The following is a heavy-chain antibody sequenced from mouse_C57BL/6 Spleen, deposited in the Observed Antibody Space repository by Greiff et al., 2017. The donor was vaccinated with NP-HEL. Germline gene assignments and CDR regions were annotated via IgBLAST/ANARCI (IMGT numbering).Heavy chain of an antibody. CDR1: GYAFTNYL. CDR3: ARRLFAY. V-gene: IGHV1-54*01. CDR2: INPGSGGT. Sequence: VQLQQSGAELVRPGTSVKVSCKASGYAFTNYLIEWVKQRPGQGLEWIGVINPGSGGTNYNEKFKGKATLTADKSSSTAYMQLSSLTSDDSAVYFCARRLFAYWGKGTLVTVSA. J-gene: IGHJ3*01.